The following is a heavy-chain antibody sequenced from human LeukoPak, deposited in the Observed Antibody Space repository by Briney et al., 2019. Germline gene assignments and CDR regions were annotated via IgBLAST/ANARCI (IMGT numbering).Heavy chain of an antibody. D-gene: IGHD2-15*01. CDR2: ISSSGSTI. CDR1: GFTFSDYY. J-gene: IGHJ4*02. V-gene: IGHV3-11*01. Sequence: PGGSLRLSCAASGFTFSDYYMSWIRQAPGKGLEWVSYISSSGSTIYYADSEKGRFTISRDNAKNSLYLQMNSLRAEVTAVYYCASIGYCSGGSCYGTGAFDYWGQGTLVTVSS. CDR3: ASIGYCSGGSCYGTGAFDY.